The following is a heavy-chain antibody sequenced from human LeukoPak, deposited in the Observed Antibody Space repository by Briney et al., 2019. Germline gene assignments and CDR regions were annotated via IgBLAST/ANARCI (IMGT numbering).Heavy chain of an antibody. Sequence: GGSVRLSCGACGLAFSDYWMMWVRRARGGGREGGANIKQEGGHKRYVDYLTRRFTINRDNAKNSLYLQMNSLRAEYTAVYYCAKYENYYASGGKRGYFECWGQGTVVTVSS. D-gene: IGHD3-10*01. CDR3: AKYENYYASGGKRGYFEC. J-gene: IGHJ4*02. V-gene: IGHV3-7*03. CDR1: GLAFSDYW. CDR2: IKQEGGHK.